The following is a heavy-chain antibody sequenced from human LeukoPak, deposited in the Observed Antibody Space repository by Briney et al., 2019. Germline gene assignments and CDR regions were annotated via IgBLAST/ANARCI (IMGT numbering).Heavy chain of an antibody. Sequence: PGGSLRLSCAASGFTFSSYAMNWVRQAPGKGLEWVSFITSSNSHIYYADSVKGRFTIFRDNARNSLYLQMNSLRAEDTAVYYCARDYFGSGSYPNAFDIWGQGTMVTVSS. V-gene: IGHV3-21*01. CDR3: ARDYFGSGSYPNAFDI. CDR2: ITSSNSHI. D-gene: IGHD3-10*01. J-gene: IGHJ3*02. CDR1: GFTFSSYA.